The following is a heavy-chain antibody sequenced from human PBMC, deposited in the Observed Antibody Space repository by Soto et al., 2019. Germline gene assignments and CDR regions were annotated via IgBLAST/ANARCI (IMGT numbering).Heavy chain of an antibody. V-gene: IGHV4-39*01. CDR2: IYYSGST. D-gene: IGHD6-13*01. Sequence: QLQLQESGPGLVKPSETLSLTCTVSGGSISSSSYYWGWIRQPPGKGLEWIGSIYYSGSTYYNPSLMSRGTISVDTSKNQFSLKLSSVTAADTAVYYCAISWKYSSSSVAFDIWGQGTMVTVSS. CDR3: AISWKYSSSSVAFDI. CDR1: GGSISSSSYY. J-gene: IGHJ3*02.